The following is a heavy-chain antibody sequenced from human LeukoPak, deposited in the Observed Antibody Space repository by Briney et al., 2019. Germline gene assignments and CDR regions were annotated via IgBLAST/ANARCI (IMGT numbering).Heavy chain of an antibody. J-gene: IGHJ6*03. V-gene: IGHV4-59*01. CDR2: IYYSGST. CDR1: GGSISSYY. CDR3: ARVVTISYYYMDV. Sequence: SETLSLTCTVSGGSISSYYWSWLRQPPGKGLEWIGYIYYSGSTNYNPSLKSRVTISVDTSKNQFSQKLSSVTAADTAVYYCARVVTISYYYMDVWGKGTTVTVSS. D-gene: IGHD3-3*01.